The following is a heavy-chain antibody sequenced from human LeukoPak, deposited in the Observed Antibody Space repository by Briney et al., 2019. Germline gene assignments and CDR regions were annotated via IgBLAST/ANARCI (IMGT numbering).Heavy chain of an antibody. V-gene: IGHV4-30-4*08. J-gene: IGHJ4*02. CDR1: GGSISSGDYY. CDR2: IYYSGST. Sequence: SETLSLTCTVSGGSISSGDYYWSWIRQPPGKGLEWIGYIYYSGSTYYNPSLKSRVTISVDTSKNQFSLKLSPVTAADTAVYYCAGTYYDFTSPFDYWGQGTLVTVSS. D-gene: IGHD3-3*01. CDR3: AGTYYDFTSPFDY.